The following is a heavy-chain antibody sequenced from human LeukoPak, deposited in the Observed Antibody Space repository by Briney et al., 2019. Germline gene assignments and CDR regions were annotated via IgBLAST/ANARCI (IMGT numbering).Heavy chain of an antibody. Sequence: SETLSLTCAVYGGSFSGYYWSWIRQPPGKGLEWIGEINHSGSTNYNPSLKSRVTISVDTSKNQFSLKLSSVTAADTAVYYCARDRVIYDILTGYSPANYFDYWGQGTLVTVSS. CDR1: GGSFSGYY. CDR2: INHSGST. CDR3: ARDRVIYDILTGYSPANYFDY. D-gene: IGHD3-9*01. J-gene: IGHJ4*02. V-gene: IGHV4-34*01.